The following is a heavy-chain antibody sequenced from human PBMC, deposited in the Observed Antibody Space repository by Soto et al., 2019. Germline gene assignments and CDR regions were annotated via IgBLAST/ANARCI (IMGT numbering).Heavy chain of an antibody. CDR1: GFTFSSYD. V-gene: IGHV3-13*01. CDR3: VRGGYSSGWYYLDY. CDR2: IGTDGDS. D-gene: IGHD6-19*01. J-gene: IGHJ4*02. Sequence: GGSLRLSCAASGFTFSSYDMHWVRQGTGRGLEWVSGIGTDGDSYYAGSVKDRFTISRENGKNSLYLEINDLRAGDTAVYYCVRGGYSSGWYYLDYWDQGIMVTVAS.